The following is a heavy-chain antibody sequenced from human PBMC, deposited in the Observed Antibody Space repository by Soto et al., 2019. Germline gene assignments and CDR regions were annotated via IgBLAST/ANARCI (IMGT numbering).Heavy chain of an antibody. Sequence: QVQLVESGGGVVQPGRSLRLSCAASGFTFSSYAMHWVRQAPGKGLEWVAVISYDGSNKYYADSVKGRFTISRDNSKNTLYLQMNSLRAEDTAVYYCARDYKTPTMVRGVISEWQFDPWGQGTLVTVSS. J-gene: IGHJ5*02. CDR3: ARDYKTPTMVRGVISEWQFDP. V-gene: IGHV3-30-3*01. D-gene: IGHD3-10*01. CDR2: ISYDGSNK. CDR1: GFTFSSYA.